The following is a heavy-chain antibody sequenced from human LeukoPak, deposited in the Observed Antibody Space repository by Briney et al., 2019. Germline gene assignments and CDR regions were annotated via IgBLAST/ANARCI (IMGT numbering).Heavy chain of an antibody. V-gene: IGHV3-21*01. D-gene: IGHD3-3*01. Sequence: GGSLRLSCAASGFTFSSYRMNWVRQAPGKGLKWVSSISSSSSYIYYADSVKGRFTISRDNAKNSLYLQMNSLRAEDTAVYYCARDESSTIFGVVFYFMDVWGKGTTVTVSS. CDR3: ARDESSTIFGVVFYFMDV. J-gene: IGHJ6*03. CDR1: GFTFSSYR. CDR2: ISSSSSYI.